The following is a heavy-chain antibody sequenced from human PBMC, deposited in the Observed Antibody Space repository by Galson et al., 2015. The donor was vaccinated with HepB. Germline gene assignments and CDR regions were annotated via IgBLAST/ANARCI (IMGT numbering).Heavy chain of an antibody. D-gene: IGHD6-13*01. CDR3: AKEGLAAAGRFPPHY. Sequence: SLRLSCAASGFTFSTYAMSWVRQAPGKRLEWASAISGSGGSTYYADSVKGRFTISRDNSKNTLYLQMNSPRAEDTAVYYCAKEGLAAAGRFPPHYWGQGTLVTVSS. V-gene: IGHV3-23*01. CDR2: ISGSGGST. J-gene: IGHJ4*02. CDR1: GFTFSTYA.